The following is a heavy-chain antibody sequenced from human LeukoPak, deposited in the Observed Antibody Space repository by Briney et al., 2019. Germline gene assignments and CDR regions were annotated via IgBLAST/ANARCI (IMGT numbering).Heavy chain of an antibody. CDR1: GGSISGHY. Sequence: SETQSVTCTVSGGSISGHYWSWMWQPPGKGLEWIGHIYYSGSTNYNPSLRSRVTISIGTSKTQFSLNLSSVTAADTAVYYRARAPQIYYMDVWGKGTTVTVSS. CDR3: ARAPQIYYMDV. CDR2: IYYSGST. D-gene: IGHD1-14*01. V-gene: IGHV4-59*11. J-gene: IGHJ6*03.